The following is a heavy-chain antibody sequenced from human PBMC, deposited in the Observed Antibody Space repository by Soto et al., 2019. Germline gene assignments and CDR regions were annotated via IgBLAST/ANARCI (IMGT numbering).Heavy chain of an antibody. CDR3: AQDRGLVLSFYFDY. CDR1: GFTFDDYA. V-gene: IGHV3-9*01. J-gene: IGHJ4*02. D-gene: IGHD6-19*01. CDR2: ISWNSGSI. Sequence: EVQLVESGGGLVQPGRSLRLSCAASGFTFDDYAMHWVRQAPGKGLEWVSGISWNSGSIGYADSVKGRFTISRDNAKNSLYLQMSSLRAEETALYYCAQDRGLVLSFYFDYWGQGTLVTVSS.